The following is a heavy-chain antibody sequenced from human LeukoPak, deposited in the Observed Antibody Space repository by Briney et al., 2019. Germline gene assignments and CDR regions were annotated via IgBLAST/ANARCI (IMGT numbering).Heavy chain of an antibody. V-gene: IGHV4-34*01. Sequence: SETLSLTCAVYGGSFSGYYWSWIRQPPGKGLEWIGEINHSGSTNYNPSLKSRVTISVDTSKNQFSLKLSSVTAADTAVYYCARISRDIVVVPAATNGWFDPWGQGTLVTVS. D-gene: IGHD2-2*01. CDR1: GGSFSGYY. J-gene: IGHJ5*02. CDR3: ARISRDIVVVPAATNGWFDP. CDR2: INHSGST.